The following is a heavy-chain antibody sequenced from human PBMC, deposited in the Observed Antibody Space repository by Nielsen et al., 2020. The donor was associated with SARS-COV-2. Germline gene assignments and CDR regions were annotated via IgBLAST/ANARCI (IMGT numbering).Heavy chain of an antibody. CDR1: GFTFGDAI. Sequence: GGSLRLSCAASGFTFGDAIIHWVRQASGKGLEWVGRIRSKTNNYETSYAASVKGRFIISRDESKNMAYLQMNSLKTDDTAVYYCKHYYDMDVWGQGTLVTVSS. CDR2: IRSKTNNYET. CDR3: KHYYDMDV. J-gene: IGHJ6*02. V-gene: IGHV3-73*01.